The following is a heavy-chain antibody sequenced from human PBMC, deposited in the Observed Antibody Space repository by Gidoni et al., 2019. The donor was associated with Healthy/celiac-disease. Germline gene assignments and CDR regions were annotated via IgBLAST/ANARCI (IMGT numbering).Heavy chain of an antibody. CDR2: IYYSGST. Sequence: QLQLQESGPGLVKPSETLSLTCTVSGGSISSRSYYWGWIRQPPGQGLEWIGSIYYSGSTYYNPSLKSRVTISVDTSKNQFSLKLSSVTAADTAVYYCARDTASWLMTANPSWFDPWGQGTLVTVSS. V-gene: IGHV4-39*01. J-gene: IGHJ5*02. D-gene: IGHD5-18*01. CDR1: GGSISSRSYY. CDR3: ARDTASWLMTANPSWFDP.